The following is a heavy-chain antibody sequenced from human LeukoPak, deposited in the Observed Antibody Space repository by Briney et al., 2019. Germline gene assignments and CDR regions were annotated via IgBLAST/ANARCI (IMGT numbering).Heavy chain of an antibody. CDR2: ISSGSTI. CDR1: GFTVSSYS. J-gene: IGHJ4*02. D-gene: IGHD3-16*02. V-gene: IGHV3-48*04. Sequence: GGSLRLSCAASGFTVSSYSMNWVRQAPGKGLEWVSYISSGSTIYYADSVKGRFTISRDNARNSLFLQMNSLRGEDTAEYYCARDVWGVIDYWGQGTPVTVSS. CDR3: ARDVWGVIDY.